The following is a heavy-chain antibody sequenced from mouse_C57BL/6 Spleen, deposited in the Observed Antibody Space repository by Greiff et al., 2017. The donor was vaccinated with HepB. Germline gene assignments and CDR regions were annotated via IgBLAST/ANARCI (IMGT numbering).Heavy chain of an antibody. D-gene: IGHD3-2*02. J-gene: IGHJ2*01. CDR2: IYPRSGNT. CDR3: ARRGSSGLDY. V-gene: IGHV1-81*01. CDR1: GYTFTSYG. Sequence: QVQLKESGAELARPGASVKLSCKASGYTFTSYGISWVKQRTGQGLEWIGEIYPRSGNTYYNEKFKGKATLTADKSSSTAYMELRSLTSEDSAVYFCARRGSSGLDYWGQGTTLTVSS.